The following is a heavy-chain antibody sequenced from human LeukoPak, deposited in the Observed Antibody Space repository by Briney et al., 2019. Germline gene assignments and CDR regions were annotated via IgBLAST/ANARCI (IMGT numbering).Heavy chain of an antibody. CDR3: ARGRLSGWLKYYYYYYYMDV. J-gene: IGHJ6*03. CDR1: GGSISSYY. D-gene: IGHD6-19*01. V-gene: IGHV4-4*07. Sequence: PSETLSLTCTVSGGSISSYYWSWIRQPAGKGLEWIGRIYTSGSTNYNPSLMSRVTMSIDTSKNQFSLKLSSVTAADTAVYYCARGRLSGWLKYYYYYYYMDVWGKGTTVTVSS. CDR2: IYTSGST.